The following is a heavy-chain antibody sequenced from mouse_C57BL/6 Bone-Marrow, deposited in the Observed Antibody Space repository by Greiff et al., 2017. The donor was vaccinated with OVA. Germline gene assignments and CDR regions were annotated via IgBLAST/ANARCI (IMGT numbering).Heavy chain of an antibody. Sequence: QVQLKESGAELVKPGASVKMSCKASGYTFTTYPIEWMKQNHGKSLEWIGNFHPYNDDTKYNEKFKGKATLTVEKSSSTVYLELSRLTSDDSAVYYCARRPYGNYVPYFDYWGQGTTLTVSS. V-gene: IGHV1-47*01. CDR1: GYTFTTYP. CDR2: FHPYNDDT. D-gene: IGHD2-1*01. CDR3: ARRPYGNYVPYFDY. J-gene: IGHJ2*01.